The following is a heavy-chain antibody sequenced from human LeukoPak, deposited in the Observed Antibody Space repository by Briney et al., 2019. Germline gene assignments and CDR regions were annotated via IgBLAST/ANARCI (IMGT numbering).Heavy chain of an antibody. CDR1: GGSVSSGSYY. CDR2: IYYSGST. CDR3: ARDGVGNWFDP. Sequence: SETLSLTCTVSGGSVSSGSYYWSWIRQPPGKGLEWIGYIYYSGSTDYNTSLKSRVTISVDTSKNQFSLKLSSVTAADTAVYYCARDGVGNWFDPWGQGTLVTVSS. V-gene: IGHV4-61*01. D-gene: IGHD1-26*01. J-gene: IGHJ5*02.